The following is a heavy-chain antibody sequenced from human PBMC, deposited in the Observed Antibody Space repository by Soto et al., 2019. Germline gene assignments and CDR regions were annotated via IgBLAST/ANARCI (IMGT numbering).Heavy chain of an antibody. Sequence: GESLKISCKGSGYSFTTYWIGWVRQLPGQGLEWMGVMFPGDSDTRYSPSFQGQVTMSADPSTNTAYLEWSSLKAADSAMYYCARVPDSSLGTMDVWGQGTTVTVSS. V-gene: IGHV5-51*01. CDR2: MFPGDSDT. CDR3: ARVPDSSLGTMDV. CDR1: GYSFTTYW. D-gene: IGHD6-19*01. J-gene: IGHJ6*02.